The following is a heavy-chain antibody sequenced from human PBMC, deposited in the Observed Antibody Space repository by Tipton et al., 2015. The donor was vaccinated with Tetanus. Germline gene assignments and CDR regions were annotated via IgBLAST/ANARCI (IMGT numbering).Heavy chain of an antibody. D-gene: IGHD1-26*01. CDR1: GFPFSDYW. CDR2: IQSDGSDT. CDR3: ARDLHRQWDLDL. Sequence: AASGFPFSDYWMHWVRQAPGKRLEWVLHIQSDGSDTHYTASVKGRFTISRDNYRITLFLYMNSLRVDDTAIYFCARDLHRQWDLDLWSPGALVSVSS. J-gene: IGHJ5*02. V-gene: IGHV3-74*01.